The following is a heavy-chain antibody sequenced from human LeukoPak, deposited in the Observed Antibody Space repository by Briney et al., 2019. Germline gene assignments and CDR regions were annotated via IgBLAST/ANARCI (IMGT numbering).Heavy chain of an antibody. V-gene: IGHV4-34*01. D-gene: IGHD3-10*01. CDR1: GGSFSGYY. CDR3: AREMVRGALYYFDY. Sequence: PSETPSLTCAVYGGSFSGYYWSWIRQPPGKGLEWIGEINHSGSTNYNPSLKSRVTIAVDTSKNQFSLKLSSVTAADTAVYYCAREMVRGALYYFDYWGQGTLVTVSS. CDR2: INHSGST. J-gene: IGHJ4*02.